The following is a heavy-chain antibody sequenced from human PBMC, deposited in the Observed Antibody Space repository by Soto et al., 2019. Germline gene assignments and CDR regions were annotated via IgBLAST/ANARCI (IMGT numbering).Heavy chain of an antibody. CDR3: ARGQTGGGWGYYFDY. V-gene: IGHV1-69*13. D-gene: IGHD3-16*01. CDR2: IIPILGTA. J-gene: IGHJ4*02. Sequence: ASVKVSCKASGGTFSSYAIDWVRQAPGQGLEWMGGIIPILGTADYAQKFQGRVTITADESTSTAYMELSSLRSEDTAVYYCARGQTGGGWGYYFDYWGQGTLVTV. CDR1: GGTFSSYA.